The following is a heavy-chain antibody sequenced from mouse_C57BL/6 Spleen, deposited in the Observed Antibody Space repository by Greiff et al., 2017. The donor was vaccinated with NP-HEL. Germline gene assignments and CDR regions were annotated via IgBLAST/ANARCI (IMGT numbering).Heavy chain of an antibody. J-gene: IGHJ3*01. CDR3: ARRYYGNYGFAY. CDR2: IDPSASYT. D-gene: IGHD2-1*01. V-gene: IGHV1-50*01. Sequence: QVQLQQPGAELVKPGASVKLSCKASGYTFTSYWMQWVKQRPGQGLEWIGEIDPSASYTNYNQKFKGKATLTVDTSSSTAYMQLSSLTSEDSAVYYCARRYYGNYGFAYWGQGTLVTVSA. CDR1: GYTFTSYW.